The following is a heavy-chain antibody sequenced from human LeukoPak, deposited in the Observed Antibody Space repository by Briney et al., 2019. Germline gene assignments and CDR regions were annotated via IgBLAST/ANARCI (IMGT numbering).Heavy chain of an antibody. CDR3: ARTYYYDNIADNWFDP. Sequence: ASVKVSCKASGYSFTTYDIAWVRLAAGQGLEWMGWMNPNTGNTGYAQKFQGRVAMTRDTSISTAYMELTSLISEDTDIYYCARTYYYDNIADNWFDPWGQGTLVTVSS. CDR1: GYSFTTYD. V-gene: IGHV1-8*01. CDR2: MNPNTGNT. D-gene: IGHD3-22*01. J-gene: IGHJ5*02.